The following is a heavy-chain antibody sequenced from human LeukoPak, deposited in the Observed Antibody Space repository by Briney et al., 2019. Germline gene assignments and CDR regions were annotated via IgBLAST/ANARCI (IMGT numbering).Heavy chain of an antibody. CDR1: GFSFSSDW. Sequence: GGSLRLSCAASGFSFSSDWMSWVRQAPGKGLEWVANIRRDGSQKYYVDSVKGRFTISRDNADNSLYLHMNSLRAEDTAVYYCARPLMGGGNSPFDSWGQGTLVNVSS. D-gene: IGHD4-23*01. J-gene: IGHJ4*02. CDR2: IRRDGSQK. CDR3: ARPLMGGGNSPFDS. V-gene: IGHV3-7*05.